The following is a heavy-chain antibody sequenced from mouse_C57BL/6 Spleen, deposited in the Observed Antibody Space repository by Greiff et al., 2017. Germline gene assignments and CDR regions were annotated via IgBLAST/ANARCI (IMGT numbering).Heavy chain of an antibody. D-gene: IGHD1-1*02. J-gene: IGHJ4*01. CDR2: IWTGGGT. CDR3: ARDYYEYYYAMDY. CDR1: GFSLTSYA. V-gene: IGHV2-9-1*01. Sequence: VQLQESGPGLVAPSQSLSITCTVSGFSLTSYAISCVRQPPGKGLEWLGVIWTGGGTNYNSALKSRLSISKDNSKSQVFLKMNSLQTDDTARYYCARDYYEYYYAMDYWGQGTSVTVSS.